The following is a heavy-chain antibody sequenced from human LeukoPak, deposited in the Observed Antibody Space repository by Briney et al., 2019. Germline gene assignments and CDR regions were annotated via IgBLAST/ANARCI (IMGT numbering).Heavy chain of an antibody. CDR2: IIPIFGTA. CDR1: GGTFSSYA. CDR3: ARGGHDILTGYYFPLDY. Sequence: SVKVSCEASGGTFSSYAISWVRQAPGQGLEWMGGIIPIFGTANYAQKSQGRVTITTDESTSTAYMELSSLRSEDAAVYYCARGGHDILTGYYFPLDYWGQGTLVTVSS. V-gene: IGHV1-69*05. J-gene: IGHJ4*02. D-gene: IGHD3-9*01.